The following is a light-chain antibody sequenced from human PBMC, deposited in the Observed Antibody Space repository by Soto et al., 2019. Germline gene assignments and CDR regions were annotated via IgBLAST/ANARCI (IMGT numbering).Light chain of an antibody. J-gene: IGKJ1*01. V-gene: IGKV1-33*01. Sequence: IQMTQSPSSLSASVGDRVTITCQASQDITNYLNWYQQKPGKAPRLLLYDASSLETGVPSRFSGSGSGTDFTFTISSLQPEDIATYYCQHYDHLPITFGQGTKVDIK. CDR1: QDITNY. CDR3: QHYDHLPIT. CDR2: DAS.